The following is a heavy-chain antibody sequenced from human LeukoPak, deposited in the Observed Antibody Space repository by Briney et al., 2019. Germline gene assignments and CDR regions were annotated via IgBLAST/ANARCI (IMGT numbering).Heavy chain of an antibody. CDR1: GYTFTCYN. D-gene: IGHD5-12*01. CDR3: ARSYVADVDIVASYYFDY. V-gene: IGHV1-2*02. Sequence: ASVKVSCKASGYTFTCYNMHWVRQAPGQGLEWMGWINPNSGGTNYARKFQGRVTMTRDTSISTAYMELSRLRSDDTAVYYCARSYVADVDIVASYYFDYWGQGTLVTVSS. J-gene: IGHJ4*02. CDR2: INPNSGGT.